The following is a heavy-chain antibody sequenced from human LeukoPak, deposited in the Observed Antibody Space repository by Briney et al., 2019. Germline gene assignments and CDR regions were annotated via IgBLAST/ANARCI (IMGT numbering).Heavy chain of an antibody. CDR1: GXTFSSYE. V-gene: IGHV3-48*03. Sequence: GGSLILSCAASGXTFSSYEMNWVRQAPGKGLEWVSYISSSGSTIYYADSVKGRFTISRDNAKNSLYLQMNSLRAEATAVYYCARGDSGSYYFDYWGQGTLVTVSS. CDR2: ISSSGSTI. CDR3: ARGDSGSYYFDY. D-gene: IGHD1-26*01. J-gene: IGHJ4*02.